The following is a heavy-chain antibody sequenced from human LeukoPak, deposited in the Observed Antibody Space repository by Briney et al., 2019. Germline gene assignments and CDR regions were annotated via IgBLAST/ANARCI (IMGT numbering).Heavy chain of an antibody. J-gene: IGHJ3*02. V-gene: IGHV4-39*01. Sequence: PSETLSLTCTVSGVSVSSGNYYWGWIRQPPGKGLEWIGSIYYNGNTYYNPSLKSRVTISVDTSKNQFSLKLSSVTAADTAVYYCARSYYYGSGTLDAFDIWGQGTMVTVSS. CDR1: GVSVSSGNYY. D-gene: IGHD3-10*01. CDR3: ARSYYYGSGTLDAFDI. CDR2: IYYNGNT.